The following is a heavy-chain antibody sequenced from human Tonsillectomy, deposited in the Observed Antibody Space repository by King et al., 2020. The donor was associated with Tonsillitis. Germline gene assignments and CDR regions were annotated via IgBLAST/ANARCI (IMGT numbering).Heavy chain of an antibody. CDR1: GGSFSGYY. J-gene: IGHJ4*02. CDR2: INHSGST. V-gene: IGHV4-34*01. Sequence: VQLQQWGAGLLKPSETLSLTCAVYGGSFSGYYWSWIRQPPGKGLEWIGEINHSGSTNYNPSLKSRVTISVDTSKNQFSLKLSSVTAADTAVYYCARGYHPYYDFWSGYYFYFDYWGQGTLVTVSS. CDR3: ARGYHPYYDFWSGYYFYFDY. D-gene: IGHD3-3*01.